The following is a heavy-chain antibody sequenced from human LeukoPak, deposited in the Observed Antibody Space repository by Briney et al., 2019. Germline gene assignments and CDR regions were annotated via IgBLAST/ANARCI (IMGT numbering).Heavy chain of an antibody. V-gene: IGHV4-34*01. CDR2: INHSVST. CDR3: ASQSIAVSYYYYGMDV. D-gene: IGHD6-19*01. CDR1: GGSFSGYY. Sequence: PSETLSLTCAVYGGSFSGYYWSWIRHPPGNGLEWIGEINHSVSTNYNPSLKSQVAISVDTSKNQFSLKLSSVTAADTAVYYCASQSIAVSYYYYGMDVWGQGTTVTVSS. J-gene: IGHJ6*02.